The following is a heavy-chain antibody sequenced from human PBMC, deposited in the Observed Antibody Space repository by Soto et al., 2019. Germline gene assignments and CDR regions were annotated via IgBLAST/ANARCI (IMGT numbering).Heavy chain of an antibody. V-gene: IGHV1-18*01. Sequence: QVQLVQSRLEVTKPGASVKVSCKASGYSLTTYGISWVRQAPGQGLEWVGWISAYNGNTNYAHNFQGRVTMTRDTPTSTANRDLTGLRADDTAVYYCASHRVSAAGSFDYWGQGTLVIVSS. CDR3: ASHRVSAAGSFDY. CDR2: ISAYNGNT. J-gene: IGHJ4*02. D-gene: IGHD6-13*01. CDR1: GYSLTTYG.